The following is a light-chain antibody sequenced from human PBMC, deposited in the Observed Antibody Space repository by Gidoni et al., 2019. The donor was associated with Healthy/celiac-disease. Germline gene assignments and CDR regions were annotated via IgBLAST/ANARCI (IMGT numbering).Light chain of an antibody. V-gene: IGKV3-11*01. J-gene: IGKJ3*01. CDR2: DAS. Sequence: EIVWTQSPATLSLSPGERATLSCRASQSISSYLAWYQQKPGQAPRLLIYDASNRATGVPARFSGSGSGTDFTLTISSLEAEDFAVYYCQQHNNWPPFTFGPGTKVDIK. CDR1: QSISSY. CDR3: QQHNNWPPFT.